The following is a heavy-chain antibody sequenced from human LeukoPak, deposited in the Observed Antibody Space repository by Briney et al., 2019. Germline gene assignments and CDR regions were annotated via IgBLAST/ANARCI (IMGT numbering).Heavy chain of an antibody. CDR3: ASERSGSYANWFDP. D-gene: IGHD1-26*01. CDR1: GGSFSGYY. V-gene: IGHV4-34*01. CDR2: IYYSGST. Sequence: SETLSLTCAVYGGSFSGYYWSWIRQPPGKGLEWIGSIYYSGSTYYNPSLKSRVTISVDTSKNQFSLKLSSVTAADTAVYYCASERSGSYANWFDPWGQGTLVTVSS. J-gene: IGHJ5*02.